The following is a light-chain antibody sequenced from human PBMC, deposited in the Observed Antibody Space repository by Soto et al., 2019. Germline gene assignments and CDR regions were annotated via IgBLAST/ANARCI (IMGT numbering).Light chain of an antibody. V-gene: IGKV3-20*01. CDR2: GVS. CDR1: QSVRSSY. Sequence: EIVLTQSPGTLSLSPGERVTLSCRASQSVRSSYFAWFQQKPGQAPRLLIFGVSRRATGIPDRFSGSGSGTDFTLTISRLEPEDFAVYYCQQYGSSPETFGQGTKLEIK. J-gene: IGKJ2*01. CDR3: QQYGSSPET.